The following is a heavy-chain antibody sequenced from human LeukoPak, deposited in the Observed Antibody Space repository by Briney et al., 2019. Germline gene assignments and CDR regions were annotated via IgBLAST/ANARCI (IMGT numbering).Heavy chain of an antibody. D-gene: IGHD3-10*01. V-gene: IGHV4-39*07. Sequence: PSETLSLTCIVSGGSITSSDYYWGWVRQTPGKGLEWIGTLYYTGPTYYNLSLKRRVAMSMDPSKNQFSLNLRSVTAADTAVYHCVSGPISMVRGVILREYFNEWGQGTLVIVSS. CDR3: VSGPISMVRGVILREYFNE. CDR2: LYYTGPT. CDR1: GGSITSSDYY. J-gene: IGHJ1*01.